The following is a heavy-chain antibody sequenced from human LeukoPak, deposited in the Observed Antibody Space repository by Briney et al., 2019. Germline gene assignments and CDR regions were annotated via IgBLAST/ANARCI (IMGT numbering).Heavy chain of an antibody. CDR2: ISYTGNT. J-gene: IGHJ4*02. CDR3: ARAGDYYNGRWDY. D-gene: IGHD3-10*01. V-gene: IGHV4-59*08. CDR1: GGSISSYY. Sequence: PSETLSLTCTVSGGSISSYYWSWIRHPPGKGLESIGYISYTGNTNYNPSLTSRFTISVDTSKNQFSLKLSSMTAADTAVYYCARAGDYYNGRWDYWGQGHLVTVSS.